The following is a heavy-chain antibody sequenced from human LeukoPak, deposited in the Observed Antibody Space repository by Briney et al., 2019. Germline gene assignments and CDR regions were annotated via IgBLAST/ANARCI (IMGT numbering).Heavy chain of an antibody. J-gene: IGHJ4*02. Sequence: GGSLRLSCTASGFIFGDYAMSWIRQAPGKGLEWEGFIRSKTYGGTTEYAASVKGRFTISRDDSKSIAYLQMNSLKTEDTAVYYCARSDGSGIYYWGQGTLVTVSS. CDR3: ARSDGSGIYY. D-gene: IGHD3-10*01. CDR1: GFIFGDYA. CDR2: IRSKTYGGTT. V-gene: IGHV3-49*03.